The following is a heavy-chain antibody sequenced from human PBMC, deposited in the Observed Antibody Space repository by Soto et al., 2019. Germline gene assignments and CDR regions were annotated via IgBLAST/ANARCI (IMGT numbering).Heavy chain of an antibody. CDR3: ARQVVAYCSGGSCYSPNRHWFDP. D-gene: IGHD2-15*01. CDR1: GFTFSSYA. J-gene: IGHJ5*02. CDR2: ISYDGSNK. V-gene: IGHV3-30-3*01. Sequence: GGSLRLSCAASGFTFSSYAMHWVRQAPGKGLEWVAVISYDGSNKYYADSVKGRFTISRDNSKNTLYLQMNSLRAEDTAVYYCARQVVAYCSGGSCYSPNRHWFDPWGQGTLVTVSS.